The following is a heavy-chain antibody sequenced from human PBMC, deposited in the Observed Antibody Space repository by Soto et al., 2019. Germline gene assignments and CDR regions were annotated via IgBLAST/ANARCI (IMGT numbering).Heavy chain of an antibody. D-gene: IGHD3-3*01. J-gene: IGHJ3*02. V-gene: IGHV3-23*01. CDR3: AKEPITIFGVADAFDI. Sequence: VGFLRLSCAASGFTFSSYGRSWVRQAPGKGLEWVSAISGSGGSTYYADSVKGRFTISRDNSKNTMYLQMNSLRAEDTAVFYCAKEPITIFGVADAFDIWGQGTMVTVSS. CDR1: GFTFSSYG. CDR2: ISGSGGST.